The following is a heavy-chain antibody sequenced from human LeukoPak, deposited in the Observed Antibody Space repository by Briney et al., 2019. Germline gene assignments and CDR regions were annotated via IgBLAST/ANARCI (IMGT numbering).Heavy chain of an antibody. D-gene: IGHD3-3*01. CDR1: GYTFTSCY. CDR3: ARGSPRITIFGVVISVYYYYGMDV. Sequence: ASVKVSCKASGYTFTSCYMHWVRQAPGQGLEWMGIINPSGGSTSYAQKFQGRVTMTRDTSTSTVYMELSSLRSEDTAVYYCARGSPRITIFGVVISVYYYYGMDVWGQGTTVTVSS. V-gene: IGHV1-46*01. J-gene: IGHJ6*02. CDR2: INPSGGST.